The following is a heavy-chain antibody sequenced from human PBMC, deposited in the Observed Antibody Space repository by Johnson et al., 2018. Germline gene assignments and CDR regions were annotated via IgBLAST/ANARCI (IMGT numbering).Heavy chain of an antibody. J-gene: IGHJ3*02. CDR2: TRNKANSYTT. CDR1: GFPFSDHY. D-gene: IGHD4-17*01. CDR3: ARPPSPDDYVAFSS. Sequence: EVQLVETGGGLVQPGGSLRLSCAASGFPFSDHYMDWVRQAPGKGLEWVGRTRNKANSYTTEYAACVKGRFTISRNDSTNSLYLKMNSLKTWDTAVYYCARPPSPDDYVAFSSGGQGTMVTVSS. V-gene: IGHV3-72*01.